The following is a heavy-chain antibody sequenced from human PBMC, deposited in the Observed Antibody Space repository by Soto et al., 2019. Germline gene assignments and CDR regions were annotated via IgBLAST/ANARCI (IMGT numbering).Heavy chain of an antibody. CDR2: INPNSGGT. V-gene: IGHV1-2*04. CDR3: ARGYSSSWRIFDY. J-gene: IGHJ4*02. D-gene: IGHD6-13*01. CDR1: GYTFTGYY. Sequence: RASVKVSCKASGYTFTGYYMHWVRQAPGQGLEWMGWINPNSGGTNYAQKFQGWVTMTRDTSISTAYMELSRLRSDDTAVYYCARGYSSSWRIFDYWGQGTLVTVSS.